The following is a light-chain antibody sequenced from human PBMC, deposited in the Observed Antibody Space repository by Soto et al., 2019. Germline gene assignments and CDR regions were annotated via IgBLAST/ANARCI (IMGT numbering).Light chain of an antibody. CDR3: QQYLSSPLT. CDR2: GAS. V-gene: IGKV3-20*01. CDR1: QSITGSH. Sequence: EIVLTQSPGTLSLSPGERATLSCRASQSITGSHLAWYQQKPGQAPRLLIYGASSMATRIPDRFSGSGSGTEFTLTISRLEPEDFLVYYCQQYLSSPLTFGGGTKVEIK. J-gene: IGKJ4*01.